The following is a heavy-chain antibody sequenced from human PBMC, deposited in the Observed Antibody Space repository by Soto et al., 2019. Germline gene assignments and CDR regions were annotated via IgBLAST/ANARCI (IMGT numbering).Heavy chain of an antibody. D-gene: IGHD4-17*01. CDR1: GYTLTELS. J-gene: IGHJ6*02. CDR2: FDPEDGET. V-gene: IGHV1-24*01. Sequence: GASVKVSCKVSGYTLTELSMHWVRQAPGKGLEWMGGFDPEDGETIYAQKFQGRVTMTEDTSTDTAYMELSSLRSEDTAVYYCATRGTTVLYYYYGMDVWGQGTTVTVSS. CDR3: ATRGTTVLYYYYGMDV.